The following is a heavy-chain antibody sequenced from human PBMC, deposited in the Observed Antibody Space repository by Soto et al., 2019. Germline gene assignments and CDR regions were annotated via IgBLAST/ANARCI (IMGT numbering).Heavy chain of an antibody. V-gene: IGHV2-26*01. CDR3: ARIQLGVGGLLWFGEPNAFDI. CDR1: GFSLSNARMG. CDR2: IFSNDEK. D-gene: IGHD3-10*01. J-gene: IGHJ3*02. Sequence: QVTLKESGPVLVKPTETLTLTCTVSGFSLSNARMGVSWIRQPPGKALEWLAHIFSNDEKSYSTSLKSRLTISKDTSKSQVVLTMTNMDPVDTATYYCARIQLGVGGLLWFGEPNAFDIWGQGTMVTVSS.